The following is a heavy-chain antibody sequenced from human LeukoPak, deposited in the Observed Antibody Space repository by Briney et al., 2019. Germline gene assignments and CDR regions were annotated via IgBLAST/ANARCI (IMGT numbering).Heavy chain of an antibody. CDR3: ARVRATFSPHFDK. J-gene: IGHJ4*02. V-gene: IGHV3-74*01. Sequence: GGSLRLSCAASGFTFSSYWMHWVRQAPGKGLMWVSRINSDGIITNYADSMKGRFTISRDNAKNTLYLQMNSLRAEDTAVYYCARVRATFSPHFDKWGQGTLVSVSS. CDR2: INSDGIIT. CDR1: GFTFSSYW. D-gene: IGHD5-12*01.